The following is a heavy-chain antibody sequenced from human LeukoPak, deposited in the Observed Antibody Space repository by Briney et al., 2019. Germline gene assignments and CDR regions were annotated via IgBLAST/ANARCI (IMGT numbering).Heavy chain of an antibody. D-gene: IGHD6-19*01. CDR1: GFTFSSYG. Sequence: GGSLRLSCAASGFTFSSYGMHWVRQAPGKGLEWVSSIISSSSYIYYADSVKGRFTISRDNAKNSLYLQMNSLRGEDTAVYYCARAGYSSGWYVGNFDYWGQGTLVTVSS. J-gene: IGHJ4*02. CDR3: ARAGYSSGWYVGNFDY. CDR2: IISSSSYI. V-gene: IGHV3-21*01.